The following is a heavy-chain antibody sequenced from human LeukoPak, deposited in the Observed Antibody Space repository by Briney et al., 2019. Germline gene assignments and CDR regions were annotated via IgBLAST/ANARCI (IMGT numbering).Heavy chain of an antibody. V-gene: IGHV3-48*04. CDR3: AREPLGGVTFDY. D-gene: IGHD2-21*02. CDR1: GFTFSSYS. Sequence: VGSLRLSCAASGFTFSSYSMNWVRQAPGKGLEWVSYISSSGSTIYYADSVKGRFTISRDNAKNSLYLQMNSLRAEDTAAYYCAREPLGGVTFDYWGQGTLVTVSS. J-gene: IGHJ4*02. CDR2: ISSSGSTI.